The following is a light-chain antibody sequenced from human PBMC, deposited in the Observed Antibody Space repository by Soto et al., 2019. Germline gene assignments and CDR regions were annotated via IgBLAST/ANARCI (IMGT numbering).Light chain of an antibody. CDR2: KNN. Sequence: QSVLTQPPSASGTPGQRVTISCSGSRSNIGNNYVYWYQHLPGTAPKLLIYKNNERPSGVPDRFSGSKSGTSASLAISGLPSEDEADYYCAAWDDSLSGWVFGGGTKLTVL. CDR3: AAWDDSLSGWV. J-gene: IGLJ3*02. V-gene: IGLV1-47*01. CDR1: RSNIGNNY.